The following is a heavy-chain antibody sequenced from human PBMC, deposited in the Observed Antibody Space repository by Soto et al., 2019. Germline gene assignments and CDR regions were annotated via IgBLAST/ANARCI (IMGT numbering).Heavy chain of an antibody. CDR1: GFTFSSYS. Sequence: PGGSLRLSCAASGFTFSSYSMNWVRQAPGKGLEWVSYISSSSSTIYYADSVKGRFTISRDNAKNSLYLQMNSLRAEDTAVYYCAKNHDFWGGTDYFYYMDVWGKGTTVTVSS. CDR3: AKNHDFWGGTDYFYYMDV. J-gene: IGHJ6*03. V-gene: IGHV3-48*01. CDR2: ISSSSSTI. D-gene: IGHD3-3*01.